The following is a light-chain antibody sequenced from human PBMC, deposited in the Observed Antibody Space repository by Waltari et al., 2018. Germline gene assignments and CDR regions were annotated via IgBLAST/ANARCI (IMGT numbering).Light chain of an antibody. J-gene: IGLJ3*02. Sequence: QSALTQPPSASGSPGQSVTISCTATSGDVGSYVSWYQQHPGRAPKVLIFEVTKWPSGVPHRFSASGSGNTASLTVSGLQAEDEADYYCSTYAGNDKLVFGGGTKLTVL. CDR1: SGDVGSY. CDR3: STYAGNDKLV. CDR2: EVT. V-gene: IGLV2-8*01.